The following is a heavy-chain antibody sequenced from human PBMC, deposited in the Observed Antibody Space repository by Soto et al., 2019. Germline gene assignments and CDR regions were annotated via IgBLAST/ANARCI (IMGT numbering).Heavy chain of an antibody. CDR1: EERFAAHG. CDR2: IYPGDSDT. D-gene: IGHD5-18*01. CDR3: ATSTLYSYGYD. Sequence: GELLQVRWSGSEERFAAHGIGWVRQMPGKGLEWMGIIYPGDSDTRYSPSFQGQVTISADKSISTAYLQWSSLKASDTAMYYCATSTLYSYGYDWGQGTLVTVSS. J-gene: IGHJ4*02. V-gene: IGHV5-51*01.